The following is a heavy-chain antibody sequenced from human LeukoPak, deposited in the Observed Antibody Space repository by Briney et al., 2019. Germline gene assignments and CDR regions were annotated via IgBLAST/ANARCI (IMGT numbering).Heavy chain of an antibody. Sequence: ASVKVSCKASGYTFTSYGISWVRQAPGQGLEWMGWISAYNGNTNYAQKLQGRVTMTRDTSTSTVYMELSSLRSEDTAVYYCATILVGATYFDYWGQGTLVTVSS. D-gene: IGHD1-26*01. V-gene: IGHV1-18*01. CDR3: ATILVGATYFDY. CDR1: GYTFTSYG. J-gene: IGHJ4*02. CDR2: ISAYNGNT.